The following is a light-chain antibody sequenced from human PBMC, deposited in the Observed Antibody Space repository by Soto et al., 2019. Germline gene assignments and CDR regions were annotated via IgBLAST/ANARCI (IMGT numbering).Light chain of an antibody. V-gene: IGLV3-1*01. J-gene: IGLJ2*01. CDR1: KLGDKY. CDR3: QAWDGSTVV. Sequence: SYELTQPPSVSVSPGQTASITCSGDKLGDKYACWYQQKPGQSPVLVIYQDSKRPSGIPERFSGPNSGNTATLTISGTQAMDEADYYCQAWDGSTVVFGGGTKLTVL. CDR2: QDS.